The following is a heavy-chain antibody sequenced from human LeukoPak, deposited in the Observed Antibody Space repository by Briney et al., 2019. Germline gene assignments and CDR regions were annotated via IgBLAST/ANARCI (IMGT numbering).Heavy chain of an antibody. V-gene: IGHV4-34*01. CDR2: INHSGST. Sequence: GSLRLSCAASGFTFSSYWMSWVRQAPGKGLEWIGEINHSGSTNYNSSLKSRVTISVDTSKNQLSLKLSSVTAADTAVYYCARGYYGSGSHCCHMDVGGKGTTITVS. CDR1: GFTFSSYW. CDR3: ARGYYGSGSHCCHMDV. J-gene: IGHJ6*03. D-gene: IGHD3-10*01.